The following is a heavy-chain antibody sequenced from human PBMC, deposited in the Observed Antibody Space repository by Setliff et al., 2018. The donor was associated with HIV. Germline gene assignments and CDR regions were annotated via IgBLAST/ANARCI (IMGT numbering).Heavy chain of an antibody. J-gene: IGHJ4*01. CDR1: GFTVETNS. D-gene: IGHD6-13*01. V-gene: IGHV3-66*02. Sequence: GGSLRLSCEASGFTVETNSMSWVRQAPGKGLEWVSIIYSGDTGGTTYYADSVKGRFTISRDNSKNTLYLQMNSLRAEDSAVYYCAREVAADGTYFDYWGQGALVTVSS. CDR2: IYSGDTGGTT. CDR3: AREVAADGTYFDY.